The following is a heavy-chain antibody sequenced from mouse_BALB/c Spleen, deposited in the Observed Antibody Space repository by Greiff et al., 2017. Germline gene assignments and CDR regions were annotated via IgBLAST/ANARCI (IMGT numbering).Heavy chain of an antibody. J-gene: IGHJ4*01. CDR2: IDPANGNT. V-gene: IGHV14-3*02. CDR3: ARKPRMDY. CDR1: GFYIKDTY. Sequence: DVKLQESGAELVKPGASVKLSCTASGFYIKDTYMHWVKQRPEQGLEWIGRIDPANGNTKYDPKFQGKATITADTSSNTAYLQLSSLTSEDTAVYYCARKPRMDYWGQGTSVTVSS.